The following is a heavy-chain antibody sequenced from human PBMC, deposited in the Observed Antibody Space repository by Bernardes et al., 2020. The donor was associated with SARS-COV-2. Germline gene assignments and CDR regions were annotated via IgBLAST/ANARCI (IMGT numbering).Heavy chain of an antibody. J-gene: IGHJ6*02. V-gene: IGHV3-21*01. CDR2: ISSSSSYI. Sequence: GSLRLSCAASGFTFSSYSMNWVRQAPGKGLEWVSSISSSSSYIYYADSVKGRFTISRDNAKNSLYLQMNSLRAEDTAVYYCARDLAGLLWFGELLSYYGMDVWGQGTTVTVSS. CDR1: GFTFSSYS. CDR3: ARDLAGLLWFGELLSYYGMDV. D-gene: IGHD3-10*01.